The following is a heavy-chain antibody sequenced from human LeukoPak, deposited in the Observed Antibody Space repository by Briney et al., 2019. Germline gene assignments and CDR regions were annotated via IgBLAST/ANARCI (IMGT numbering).Heavy chain of an antibody. CDR3: ARRFSVGSLRYFDWLYYYYGMDV. J-gene: IGHJ6*02. V-gene: IGHV1-8*01. CDR2: MNPNSGNT. CDR1: GYTFTSYD. Sequence: ASVKVSCKASGYTFTSYDINWVRQATGQGLEWMGWMNPNSGNTGYAQKFQGRVTMTRNTSISTAYMELSSLRSEDTAVYYCARRFSVGSLRYFDWLYYYYGMDVWGQGTAVTVSS. D-gene: IGHD3-9*01.